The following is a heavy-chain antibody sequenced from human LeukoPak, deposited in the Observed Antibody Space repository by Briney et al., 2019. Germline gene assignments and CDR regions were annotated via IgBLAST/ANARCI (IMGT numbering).Heavy chain of an antibody. CDR1: GGSISSSSYY. CDR2: IYYSGST. D-gene: IGHD2-15*01. CDR3: ARVVVMVAATHLFDY. J-gene: IGHJ4*02. Sequence: PSETLSLTCTVSGGSISSSSYYWGWIRQPPGKGLEWIGSIYYSGSTYYNPSLKSRVTISVDTSKNQFSLKLSSVTAADTAVYYCARVVVMVAATHLFDYWGQGTLVTVSS. V-gene: IGHV4-39*01.